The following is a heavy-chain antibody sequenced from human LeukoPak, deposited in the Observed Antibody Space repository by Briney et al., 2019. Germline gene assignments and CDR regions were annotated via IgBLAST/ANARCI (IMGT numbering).Heavy chain of an antibody. V-gene: IGHV3-30*02. J-gene: IGHJ4*02. CDR3: AKDHSPYYYDSSGIFDY. D-gene: IGHD3-22*01. CDR1: GFTFSSYG. Sequence: PGGSLRLSCAASGFTFSSYGMHWVGQAPGKGLEWVAFIRYHGSNKYYADSVKGRFTISRDNSKNTLYLQMNSLRAEDTAVYYCAKDHSPYYYDSSGIFDYWGQGTLVTVSS. CDR2: IRYHGSNK.